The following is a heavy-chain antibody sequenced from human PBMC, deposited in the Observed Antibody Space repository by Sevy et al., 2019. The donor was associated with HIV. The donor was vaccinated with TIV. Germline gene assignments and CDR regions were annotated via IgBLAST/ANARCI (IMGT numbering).Heavy chain of an antibody. D-gene: IGHD5-18*01. J-gene: IGHJ4*02. CDR3: AGGRGTGYSYGFDY. V-gene: IGHV3-66*01. CDR2: IYSGGST. CDR1: GFTVSSNY. Sequence: GGSLRLSCAASGFTVSSNYMSWVRQAPGKGLEWVSVIYSGGSTYYADSVKGRFTISRDNSKNTPYLQMKSRRAEDTAVYYCAGGRGTGYSYGFDYWGQGTLVTVSS.